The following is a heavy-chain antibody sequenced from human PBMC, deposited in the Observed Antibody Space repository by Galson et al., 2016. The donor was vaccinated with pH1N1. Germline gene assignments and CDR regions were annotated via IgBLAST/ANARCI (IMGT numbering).Heavy chain of an antibody. CDR2: ISSDGSNK. CDR3: AKESLPRATLGDFDS. V-gene: IGHV3-30*18. J-gene: IGHJ4*02. D-gene: IGHD3-16*01. CDR1: GFTFSDYA. Sequence: SLRLSCAASGFTFSDYAIHWVRQAPGKGLEWVALISSDGSNKDYADSVKGRFIVSRDYSKTALQMNSLEAEDTAVYYCAKESLPRATLGDFDSWGQGSLVIASS.